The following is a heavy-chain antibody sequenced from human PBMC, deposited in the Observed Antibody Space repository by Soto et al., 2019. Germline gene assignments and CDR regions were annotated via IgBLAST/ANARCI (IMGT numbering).Heavy chain of an antibody. Sequence: SQTLSLTCAISGDSVSSNSAAWNWIRQSPSRGLEWLGRTYYRSKWYNDYAVSVKSRITINPDTSKNQFSLQLNPVTPEDTAVYYCARAIVGATTAYYYYYGMDVWGQGTTVTVSS. J-gene: IGHJ6*02. D-gene: IGHD1-26*01. CDR2: TYYRSKWYN. CDR3: ARAIVGATTAYYYYYGMDV. V-gene: IGHV6-1*01. CDR1: GDSVSSNSAA.